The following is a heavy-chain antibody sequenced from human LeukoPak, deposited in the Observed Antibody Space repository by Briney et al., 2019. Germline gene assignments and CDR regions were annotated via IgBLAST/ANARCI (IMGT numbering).Heavy chain of an antibody. J-gene: IGHJ4*02. CDR3: ARIAYYYDSSGPFDY. V-gene: IGHV3-33*01. D-gene: IGHD3-22*01. CDR2: IWYDGSNK. Sequence: GRPLRLSCAASGFTFSIYGMHWVRQAPGKGLEWVAVIWYDGSNKYYADSVKGRFTISRDNSKNTLYLQMNSLRAEDTAVYYCARIAYYYDSSGPFDYWGQGTLVTVSS. CDR1: GFTFSIYG.